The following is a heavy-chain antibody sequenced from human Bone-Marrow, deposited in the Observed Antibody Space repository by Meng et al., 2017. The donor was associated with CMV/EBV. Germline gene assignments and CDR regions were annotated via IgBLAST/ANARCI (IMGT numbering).Heavy chain of an antibody. CDR3: ARDPNWGGDF. CDR1: RLTFDTYD. Sequence: LQSGGGLVQPGEALRLSCAASRLTFDTYDMNWFRQAPGKGLEWVSSITNSGDRTDYADSVRGRFTISRDNFQNTLYLQMNSLKAEDTAVYYCARDPNWGGDFWGQGTLVTVSS. CDR2: ITNSGDRT. D-gene: IGHD7-27*01. V-gene: IGHV3-23*01. J-gene: IGHJ4*02.